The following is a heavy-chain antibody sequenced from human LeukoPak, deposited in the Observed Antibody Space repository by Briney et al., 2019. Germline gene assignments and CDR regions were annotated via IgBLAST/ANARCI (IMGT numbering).Heavy chain of an antibody. D-gene: IGHD5/OR15-5a*01. CDR2: INHSGST. CDR1: GGSFSGYY. J-gene: IGHJ4*02. V-gene: IGHV4-34*01. CDR3: AREKWVYDGSLDY. Sequence: SETLSLNCAVYGGSFSGYYWIWLRQPPGKGLEWIGEINHSGSTNYNPSLKRRVTISLDTSKNQFSLKLSSVTAADTAVYYCAREKWVYDGSLDYWGQGTLVTVSS.